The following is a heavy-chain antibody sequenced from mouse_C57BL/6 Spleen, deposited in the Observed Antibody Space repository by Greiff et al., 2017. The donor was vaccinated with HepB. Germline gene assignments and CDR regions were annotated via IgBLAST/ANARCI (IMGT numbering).Heavy chain of an antibody. D-gene: IGHD2-10*01. V-gene: IGHV1-69*01. Sequence: QVQLQQPGAELVMPGASVKLSCKASGYTFTSYWMHWVKQRPGQGLEWIGEIDPSDSYTNYNQKFKGKSTLTVDKSSSTAYMQLSSLTSEDSAVYYCARPYRGYFDVWGTGTTVTVSS. J-gene: IGHJ1*03. CDR3: ARPYRGYFDV. CDR2: IDPSDSYT. CDR1: GYTFTSYW.